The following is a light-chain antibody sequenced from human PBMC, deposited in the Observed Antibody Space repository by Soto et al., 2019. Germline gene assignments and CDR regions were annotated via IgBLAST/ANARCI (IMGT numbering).Light chain of an antibody. Sequence: QPVLTQSPSASASLGASVKLTCTLRSGHSSYAIAWHQQQPEKGPRYLMKLNSDGSHSKGDELPDRFSGSSSGAERYLTISSLQSEDEADYYCQTWGTGIHVVFGGGTKLTVL. J-gene: IGLJ2*01. CDR3: QTWGTGIHVV. CDR1: SGHSSYA. CDR2: LNSDGSH. V-gene: IGLV4-69*01.